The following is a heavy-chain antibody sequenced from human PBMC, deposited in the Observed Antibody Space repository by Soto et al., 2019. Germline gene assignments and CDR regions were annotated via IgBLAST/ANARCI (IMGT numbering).Heavy chain of an antibody. Sequence: QVQLVQSGAEVKKPGSSVKVSCKASGGTFSSYAISWVRQAPGQGLEWVGGIIPIFGTANYAQKFKGRVKITADESTTTAYMELSSLRSEDTAVYYCARLYYYDSSGYDGYYYYGMDVWGQGTTVTVSS. CDR1: GGTFSSYA. D-gene: IGHD3-22*01. CDR3: ARLYYYDSSGYDGYYYYGMDV. CDR2: IIPIFGTA. J-gene: IGHJ6*02. V-gene: IGHV1-69*01.